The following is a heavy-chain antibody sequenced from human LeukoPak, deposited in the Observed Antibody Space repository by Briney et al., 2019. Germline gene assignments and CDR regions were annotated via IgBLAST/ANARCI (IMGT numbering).Heavy chain of an antibody. CDR2: IYSGGST. J-gene: IGHJ4*02. V-gene: IGHV3-53*01. CDR3: ARVRFGELLGAGYYFDY. D-gene: IGHD3-10*01. Sequence: GGSLRLSCAASGFTVSSNYMSWVRQAPGKGLEWVSVIYSGGSTYYADSVKGRFTISRDNSKNTLYLQMNSLRAEDTAVYYCARVRFGELLGAGYYFDYWGQGTLVTVSS. CDR1: GFTVSSNY.